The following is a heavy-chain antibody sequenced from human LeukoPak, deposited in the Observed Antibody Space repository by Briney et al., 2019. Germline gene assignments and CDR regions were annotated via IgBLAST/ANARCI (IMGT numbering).Heavy chain of an antibody. Sequence: PGGSLRLSCAASGFTFSSYSMNWVRQAPGKGLEWVSSISSSSSYIYYADSVKGRFTISRDNAKNSLYLQMNSLRAEDTAVYYCARGAGGGNYHVAFDIWGQGTMVTVSS. J-gene: IGHJ3*02. D-gene: IGHD1-26*01. V-gene: IGHV3-21*01. CDR2: ISSSSSYI. CDR3: ARGAGGGNYHVAFDI. CDR1: GFTFSSYS.